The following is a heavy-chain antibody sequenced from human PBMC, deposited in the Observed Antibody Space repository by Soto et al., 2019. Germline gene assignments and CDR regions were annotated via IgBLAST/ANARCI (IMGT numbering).Heavy chain of an antibody. Sequence: GESLKISCKGSGYSFTSYWISWVRQMPGKGLEWMGRIDPSDSYTNYSPSFQGHVTISADKSISTAYLQWSSLKASDTAMYYCARTAAAEGYYYYYYGMDVWGQGTTVTLS. CDR1: GYSFTSYW. D-gene: IGHD6-13*01. CDR2: IDPSDSYT. V-gene: IGHV5-10-1*01. CDR3: ARTAAAEGYYYYYYGMDV. J-gene: IGHJ6*02.